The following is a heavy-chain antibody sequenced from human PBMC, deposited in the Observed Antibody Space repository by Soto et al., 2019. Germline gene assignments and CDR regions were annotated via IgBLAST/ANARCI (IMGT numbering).Heavy chain of an antibody. D-gene: IGHD6-13*01. CDR2: IIPILGIA. J-gene: IGHJ5*02. V-gene: IGHV1-69*02. Sequence: SVKVSCKASGGTFSSYTISWVRQAPGQGLEWMGRIIPILGIANYAQKFQGRVTITADKSTSTTYMELSSLRSEDTAVYYCATVTGIAAAGSRFDPWGQGTLVTVSS. CDR1: GGTFSSYT. CDR3: ATVTGIAAAGSRFDP.